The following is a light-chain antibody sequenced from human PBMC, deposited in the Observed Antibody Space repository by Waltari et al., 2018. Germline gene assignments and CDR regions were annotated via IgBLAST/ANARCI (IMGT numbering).Light chain of an antibody. Sequence: QSALTQPASVSGSPGQSITISCTGTSSDIGGYNFVSWYQQHPGKAPKLMIYEVSNRPSGVSHRFSGSKSGNTASLTISGLQAEDEVDYYCSSYTSSSTLGVFGTGTKVTVL. CDR1: SSDIGGYNF. V-gene: IGLV2-14*01. CDR3: SSYTSSSTLGV. J-gene: IGLJ1*01. CDR2: EVS.